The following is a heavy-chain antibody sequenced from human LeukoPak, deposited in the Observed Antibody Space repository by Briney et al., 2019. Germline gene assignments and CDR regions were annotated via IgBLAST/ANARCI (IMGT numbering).Heavy chain of an antibody. CDR2: INTNTGNP. Sequence: ASVKVSCKASGYTFTSYAMNWVRQAPGQGLEWMGWINTNTGNPTYAQGFTGRFVFSLDTSVSTAYLQVSSLKAEDTAVYYCARGARGIAAAGGWFDPWGQGTLVTVSS. CDR3: ARGARGIAAAGGWFDP. J-gene: IGHJ5*02. CDR1: GYTFTSYA. V-gene: IGHV7-4-1*02. D-gene: IGHD6-13*01.